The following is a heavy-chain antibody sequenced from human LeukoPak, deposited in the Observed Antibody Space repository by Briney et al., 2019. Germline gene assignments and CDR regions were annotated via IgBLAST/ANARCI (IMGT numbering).Heavy chain of an antibody. CDR3: ARRSMVRGVISPRGYFDY. D-gene: IGHD3-10*01. J-gene: IGHJ4*02. Sequence: KTSETLSLTCAVYGGSFSGYYWSWIRQPPGKGLEWIEEINHSGSTNYNPSLKSRVTISVDTSKNQFSLKLSSVTAADTAVYYCARRSMVRGVISPRGYFDYWGQGTLVTVSS. CDR2: INHSGST. CDR1: GGSFSGYY. V-gene: IGHV4-34*01.